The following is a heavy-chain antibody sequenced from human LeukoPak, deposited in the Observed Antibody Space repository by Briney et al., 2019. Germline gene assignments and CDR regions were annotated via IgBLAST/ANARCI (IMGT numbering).Heavy chain of an antibody. CDR2: ISWNSGSI. V-gene: IGHV3-9*01. D-gene: IGHD2-15*01. CDR3: SKEEVAATLSAFDI. Sequence: PGGSLRLSRAASGFTLDDYAMHWVREAPGKGLGWVSCISWNSGSIGYADSVKGRFNISRDNAKNSLYLQMNSLRAEDTALYYCSKEEVAATLSAFDIWGQGTMVTVSS. CDR1: GFTLDDYA. J-gene: IGHJ3*02.